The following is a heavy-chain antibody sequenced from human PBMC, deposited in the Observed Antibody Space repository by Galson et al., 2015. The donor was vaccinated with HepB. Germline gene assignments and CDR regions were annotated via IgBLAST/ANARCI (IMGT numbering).Heavy chain of an antibody. J-gene: IGHJ4*02. D-gene: IGHD3-22*01. V-gene: IGHV3-11*06. CDR3: ARPHFSYSSGYQYYFDY. Sequence: GRFIISRDNAKNSLYLQMNSLRAEDTAVYYCARPHFSYSSGYQYYFDYWGQGTLVTVSS.